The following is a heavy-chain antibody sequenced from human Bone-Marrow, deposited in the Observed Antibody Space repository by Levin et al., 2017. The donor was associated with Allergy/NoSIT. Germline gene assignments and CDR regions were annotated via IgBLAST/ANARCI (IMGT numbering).Heavy chain of an antibody. D-gene: IGHD3-10*01. Sequence: GESLKISCAASGFTFSSYAMHWVRQAPGKGLEWVAVISYDGSNKYYADSVKGRFTISRDNSKNTLYLQMNSLRAEDTAVYYCARDVGDYMVRGVIPRHAFDIWGQGTMVTVSS. V-gene: IGHV3-30-3*01. CDR1: GFTFSSYA. J-gene: IGHJ3*02. CDR2: ISYDGSNK. CDR3: ARDVGDYMVRGVIPRHAFDI.